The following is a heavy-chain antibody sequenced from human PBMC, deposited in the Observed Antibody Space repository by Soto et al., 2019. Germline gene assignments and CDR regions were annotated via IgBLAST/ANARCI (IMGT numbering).Heavy chain of an antibody. J-gene: IGHJ4*02. CDR2: ISAYNGNT. V-gene: IGHV1-18*01. D-gene: IGHD3-10*01. Sequence: ASVKVSCKASGYTFTSYVISWVRQAPGQGLEWMGWISAYNGNTNYAQKLQGRVTMTTDTSTSTAYMELRSLRSDDTAVYYCARDTLFYGSGSPTPHYFDYWGQGTLVTVSS. CDR3: ARDTLFYGSGSPTPHYFDY. CDR1: GYTFTSYV.